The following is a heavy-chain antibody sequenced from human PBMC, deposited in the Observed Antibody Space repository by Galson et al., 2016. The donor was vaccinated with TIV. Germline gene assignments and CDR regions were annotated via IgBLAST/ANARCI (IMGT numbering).Heavy chain of an antibody. J-gene: IGHJ4*02. CDR3: ARETGGSGWYTVDY. Sequence: SLRLSCAASGFTSSSFAMTWVRQAPGKGLEWLSTIRPSATRTYYSDSVKDRFTTPRDDSSNTLFLQMNSLRAEDTAMYFCARETGGSGWYTVDYWGQGALVIVSS. V-gene: IGHV3-23*01. D-gene: IGHD6-19*01. CDR1: GFTSSSFA. CDR2: IRPSATRT.